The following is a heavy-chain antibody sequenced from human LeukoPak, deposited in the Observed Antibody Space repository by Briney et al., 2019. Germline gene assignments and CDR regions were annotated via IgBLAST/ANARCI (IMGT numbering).Heavy chain of an antibody. J-gene: IGHJ4*02. CDR1: GGSISSYY. D-gene: IGHD3-3*01. CDR3: ARDNYDFWSGTYTGRDY. Sequence: SETLSLTCTVSGGSISSYYWSWIRQPAGKGLEWIGRIYTSGSTNYNPSLTSRVTMSVDTSKNQFSLKLSSVTAADTAVYYCARDNYDFWSGTYTGRDYWGQGTLVTVSS. CDR2: IYTSGST. V-gene: IGHV4-4*07.